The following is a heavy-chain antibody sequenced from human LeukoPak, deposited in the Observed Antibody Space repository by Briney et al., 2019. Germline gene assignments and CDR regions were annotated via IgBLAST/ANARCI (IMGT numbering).Heavy chain of an antibody. CDR1: GFTFNNYG. D-gene: IGHD5-18*01. V-gene: IGHV3-23*01. CDR3: AKGRTGFSYGYGIDY. Sequence: GGSLRLSCAASGFTFNNYGMSWVRQAPGKGLEWVSTITGSGITTYYGDSVKGRFTISRDNSKNTLYLQMNSLRAEDAAIYYCAKGRTGFSYGYGIDYWGQGTLVTVSS. J-gene: IGHJ4*02. CDR2: ITGSGITT.